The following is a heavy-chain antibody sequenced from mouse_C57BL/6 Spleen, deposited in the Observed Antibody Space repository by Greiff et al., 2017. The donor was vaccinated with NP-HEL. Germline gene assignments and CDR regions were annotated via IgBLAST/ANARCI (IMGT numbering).Heavy chain of an antibody. CDR1: GYTFTTYP. V-gene: IGHV1-47*01. D-gene: IGHD1-1*01. Sequence: VKLMESGAELVKPGASVKMSCKASGYTFTTYPIEWMKQNHGKSLEWIGNFHPYNDDTKYNEKFKGKATLTVEKSSSTVYLELSRLTSDDSAVYYCARGSSFLTGNFDVWGTGTTVTVSS. CDR3: ARGSSFLTGNFDV. CDR2: FHPYNDDT. J-gene: IGHJ1*03.